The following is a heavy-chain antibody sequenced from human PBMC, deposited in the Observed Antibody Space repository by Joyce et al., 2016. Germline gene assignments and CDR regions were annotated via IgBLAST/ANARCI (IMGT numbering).Heavy chain of an antibody. V-gene: IGHV3-15*01. D-gene: IGHD4-17*01. CDR2: IKSNTDGGTT. CDR1: GFTFSRAW. J-gene: IGHJ6*02. CDR3: ATPTFGDYGASDV. Sequence: EVLLVESGGGLVKPGGSLRISCAASGFTFSRAWMTWVRQAPGKGLEWLGRIKSNTDGGTTDYAAPVKGRFCILRDDSENTLYLQMNSLKAEDTAVYYCATPTFGDYGASDVWGQGTTVIVSS.